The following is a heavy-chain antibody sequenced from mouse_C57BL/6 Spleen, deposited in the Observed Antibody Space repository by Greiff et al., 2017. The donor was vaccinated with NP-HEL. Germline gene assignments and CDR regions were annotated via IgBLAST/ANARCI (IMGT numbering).Heavy chain of an antibody. CDR1: GYTFTSYW. Sequence: QVQLQQPGAELVKPGASVKLSCKASGYTFTSYWMHWVKQRPGQGLEWIGMIHPNSGSTNYNEKFKSKATLTVDKSSSTAYMQLSSLTSEDAAVYYCAMYYGSPYAMDYWGQGTSVTVSS. V-gene: IGHV1-64*01. CDR2: IHPNSGST. D-gene: IGHD1-1*01. CDR3: AMYYGSPYAMDY. J-gene: IGHJ4*01.